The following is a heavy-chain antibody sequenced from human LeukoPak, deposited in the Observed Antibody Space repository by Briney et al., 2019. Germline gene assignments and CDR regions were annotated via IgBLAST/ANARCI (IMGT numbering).Heavy chain of an antibody. CDR3: ARHPRSDSSGWSINFDY. Sequence: SETLSLTCAVYGGSFSGYYWSWIRQPPGRGLEWIGEINHSGSTNYNPSLKSRVTISVDTSKNQFSLKLSSVTAADTAVYYCARHPRSDSSGWSINFDYWGQGTLVTVSS. CDR2: INHSGST. V-gene: IGHV4-34*01. D-gene: IGHD6-19*01. J-gene: IGHJ4*02. CDR1: GGSFSGYY.